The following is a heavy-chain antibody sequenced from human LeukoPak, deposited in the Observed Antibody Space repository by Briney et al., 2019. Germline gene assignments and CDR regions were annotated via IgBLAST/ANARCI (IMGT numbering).Heavy chain of an antibody. V-gene: IGHV3-23*01. D-gene: IGHD1-26*01. CDR2: ISGSGGST. J-gene: IGHJ6*03. Sequence: GGSLRLSCAASGFTFSSYAMSWVRQAPGKGLEWVSAISGSGGSTYYADSVKGRFTISRDNSKNTLYLQMNSLRAEDTAVYYCANSGSYCYYYYYMDVWGKGTTVTVSS. CDR1: GFTFSSYA. CDR3: ANSGSYCYYYYYMDV.